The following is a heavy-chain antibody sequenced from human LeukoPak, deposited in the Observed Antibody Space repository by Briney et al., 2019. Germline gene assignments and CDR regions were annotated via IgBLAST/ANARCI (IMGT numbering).Heavy chain of an antibody. CDR1: GYTFTSYG. Sequence: SVKVSCKPSGYTFTSYGISWVRQAPGRGREWMGWISAYNGNTNYAQKLQGRVTMTTDTSTSTAYMELRSLRSDDTAVYYCARDGDGLRYFDWLLSPYYYYGMDVWGQGTTVTVSS. CDR3: ARDGDGLRYFDWLLSPYYYYGMDV. J-gene: IGHJ6*02. D-gene: IGHD3-9*01. CDR2: ISAYNGNT. V-gene: IGHV1-18*01.